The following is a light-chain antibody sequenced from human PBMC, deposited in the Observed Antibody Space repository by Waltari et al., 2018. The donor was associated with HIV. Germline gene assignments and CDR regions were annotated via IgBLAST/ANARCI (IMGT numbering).Light chain of an antibody. J-gene: IGLJ3*02. Sequence: SYELTQPPSVSVSPGQTARITCSGHVLSTQYAYWSHQKPGQAPVLVIYKDTKRPSGIPERFSGTSSGTTVTLTISGVQAEDEGDYYCQSADTRNTYPPRVFGGGTRLTVL. V-gene: IGLV3-25*03. CDR1: VLSTQY. CDR3: QSADTRNTYPPRV. CDR2: KDT.